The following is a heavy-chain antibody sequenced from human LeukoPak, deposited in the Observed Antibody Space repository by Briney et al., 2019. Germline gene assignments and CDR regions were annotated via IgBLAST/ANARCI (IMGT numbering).Heavy chain of an antibody. CDR2: INAYSGGT. V-gene: IGHV1-2*02. D-gene: IGHD3-16*01. Sequence: GASVKVSCKASGYTFTGYYIHWVRQAPGQGLEWMGWINAYSGGTNYAQKFQGRVTMTRDTSISTAYMELSSLRSDDTAVYYCARVGGGPVYYFDSWGQGTLVTVPS. CDR1: GYTFTGYY. CDR3: ARVGGGPVYYFDS. J-gene: IGHJ4*02.